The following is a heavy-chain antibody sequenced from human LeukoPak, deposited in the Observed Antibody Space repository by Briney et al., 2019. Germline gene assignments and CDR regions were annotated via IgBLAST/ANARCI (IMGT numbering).Heavy chain of an antibody. CDR1: GGTFSSYA. V-gene: IGHV1-69*04. CDR3: ARVVVVVAATNYYYYGMDV. Sequence: SVKVSCKASGGTFSSYAISWVRQAPGQGLEWMGRIIPILGIANYAQKFQGRVTITADKSTSTAYMELSSLRSEDTAVYYCARVVVVVAATNYYYYGMDVWGQGTTVTVSS. CDR2: IIPILGIA. D-gene: IGHD2-15*01. J-gene: IGHJ6*02.